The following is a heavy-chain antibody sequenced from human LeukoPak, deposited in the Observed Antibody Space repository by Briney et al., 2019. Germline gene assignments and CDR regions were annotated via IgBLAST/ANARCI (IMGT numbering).Heavy chain of an antibody. J-gene: IGHJ4*02. D-gene: IGHD6-6*01. CDR3: ARDLAARQIDY. CDR1: GYTFTSYD. CDR2: MNPNSGNT. Sequence: ASVKVSCKASGYTFTSYDINWVRQATGQGLEWMGWMNPNSGNTGYAQKFQGRVTMTRDTSTSTVYMQLSSLRSEDTAVYYCARDLAARQIDYWGQGTLVTVSS. V-gene: IGHV1-8*01.